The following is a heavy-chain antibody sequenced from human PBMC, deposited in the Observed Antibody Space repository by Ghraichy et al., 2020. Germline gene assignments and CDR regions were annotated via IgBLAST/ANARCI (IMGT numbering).Heavy chain of an antibody. CDR2: INNSGGVT. J-gene: IGHJ4*02. Sequence: GGSLRLSCAASGFTFSSHAMTWVRQAPGKGLEWVSDINNSGGVTYYADSVRGRFTISRDNSKNTLYLQMNSLRVEDTAVYYCAKGGFGDRGDHWGQGTLVTASS. CDR1: GFTFSSHA. CDR3: AKGGFGDRGDH. V-gene: IGHV3-23*01. D-gene: IGHD3-16*01.